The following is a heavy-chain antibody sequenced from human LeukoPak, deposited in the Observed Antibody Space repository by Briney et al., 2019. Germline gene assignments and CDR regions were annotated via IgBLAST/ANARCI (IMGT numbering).Heavy chain of an antibody. D-gene: IGHD3-3*01. Sequence: GGSLRLSCAASGFTFSPYSMNWVRQAPGKGLEWVSSISSTSSYIYYADSVKGRFTISRDNAENSLYLQMNSQRADDTAVYYCARGGRAITIFGVVPYLDYWGQGTLVTVSS. J-gene: IGHJ4*02. CDR3: ARGGRAITIFGVVPYLDY. CDR1: GFTFSPYS. V-gene: IGHV3-21*01. CDR2: ISSTSSYI.